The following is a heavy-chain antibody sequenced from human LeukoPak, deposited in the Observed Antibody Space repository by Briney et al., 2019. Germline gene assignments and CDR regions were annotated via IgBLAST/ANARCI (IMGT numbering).Heavy chain of an antibody. CDR1: GFTFSDYY. D-gene: IGHD2-2*01. Sequence: GGSLRLSCAASGFTFSDYYMSWIRQAPGKGLEWVSYISSSGSTIYYADSVKGRFTISRDNAKNSLYLQMNSLRAEDTAVYYCARGTGDIVVVPAAMSFDPWGQGTLVTVSS. V-gene: IGHV3-11*04. CDR3: ARGTGDIVVVPAAMSFDP. J-gene: IGHJ5*02. CDR2: ISSSGSTI.